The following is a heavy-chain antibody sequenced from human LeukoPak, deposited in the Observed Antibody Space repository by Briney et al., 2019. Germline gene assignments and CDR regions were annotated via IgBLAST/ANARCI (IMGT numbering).Heavy chain of an antibody. D-gene: IGHD3-16*01. Sequence: GGSLRLSCAASGFTVSSNYMSWVRQAPGKGLEWVSYISSSGSTIYYADSVKGRFTISRDNSKNTLYLQMNSLRAEDTAVYYCARVSLRGNFDYWGQGTLVTVSS. CDR3: ARVSLRGNFDY. CDR2: ISSSGSTI. CDR1: GFTVSSNY. V-gene: IGHV3-48*01. J-gene: IGHJ4*02.